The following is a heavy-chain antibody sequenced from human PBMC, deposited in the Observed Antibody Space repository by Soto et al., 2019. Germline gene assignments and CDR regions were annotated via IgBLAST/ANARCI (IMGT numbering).Heavy chain of an antibody. Sequence: QVQLVQSGAEVKKPGSSVKVSCKASGGTFSSYAISWVRQAPGQGLEWMGGIIPIFGTANYAQKCHGRVTITADESTSTAYMELSSLRSEDTAVYYCARERRITMVRGVRAGAFDIWGQGTMVIVSS. CDR1: GGTFSSYA. D-gene: IGHD3-10*01. J-gene: IGHJ3*02. CDR2: IIPIFGTA. V-gene: IGHV1-69*01. CDR3: ARERRITMVRGVRAGAFDI.